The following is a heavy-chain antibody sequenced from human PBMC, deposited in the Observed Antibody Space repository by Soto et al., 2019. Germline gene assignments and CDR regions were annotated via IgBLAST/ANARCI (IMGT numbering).Heavy chain of an antibody. D-gene: IGHD4-4*01. CDR3: AKDFASTTVSLLGFDY. CDR2: ISYDGSNK. V-gene: IGHV3-30*18. J-gene: IGHJ4*02. Sequence: GGSLRLSCAASGFTFSSYGMHWVRQAPGKGLEWVAVISYDGSNKYYADSVKGRFTISRDNSKNTLYLQMNSLRAEDTAVYYCAKDFASTTVSLLGFDYWGQGTLVTVSS. CDR1: GFTFSSYG.